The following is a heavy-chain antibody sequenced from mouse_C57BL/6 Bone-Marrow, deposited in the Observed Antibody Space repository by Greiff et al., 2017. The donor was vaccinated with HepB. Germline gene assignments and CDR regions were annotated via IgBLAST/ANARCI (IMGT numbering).Heavy chain of an antibody. J-gene: IGHJ4*01. CDR3: TRWDYGSSYGYY. CDR1: GYTFTSYW. Sequence: EVQLQESGTVLARPGASVKMSCKTSGYTFTSYWMHWVKQRPGQGLEWIGAIYPGNSDTSYNQKFKGKAKLTAVTSASTAYMELSSLTNEDSAVYYCTRWDYGSSYGYYWGQGTSVTVSS. V-gene: IGHV1-5*01. CDR2: IYPGNSDT. D-gene: IGHD1-1*01.